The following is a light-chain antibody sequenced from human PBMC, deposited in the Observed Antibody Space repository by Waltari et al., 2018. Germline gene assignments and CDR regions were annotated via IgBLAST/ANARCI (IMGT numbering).Light chain of an antibody. J-gene: IGKJ4*01. CDR2: AAS. Sequence: DIQMTQSPSSLSASVGDRVTITCRASQSIATYLSSYQQKPGKAPKFLIYAASGLQSGVPSRFSGSGSGTDFTLTISSLQPEDFATYYCQQSYSMFALTFGGGTKVEIK. CDR1: QSIATY. CDR3: QQSYSMFALT. V-gene: IGKV1-39*01.